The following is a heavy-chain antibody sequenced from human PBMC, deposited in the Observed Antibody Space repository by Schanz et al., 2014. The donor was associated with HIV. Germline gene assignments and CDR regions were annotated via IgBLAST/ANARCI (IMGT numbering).Heavy chain of an antibody. CDR3: ARGDFGGNSVDY. J-gene: IGHJ4*02. CDR2: VRHIGGT. D-gene: IGHD4-17*01. Sequence: QVQLQQWGAGLLKPSETLSLTCAVYGGSFRGYYWTWIRQFPGLGLEWIGGVRHIGGTNYNPSLRSRFPMSMDFPKNHFSLTPTSVTAADTAVYFCARGDFGGNSVDYWGQGTLVTVSS. CDR1: GGSFRGYY. V-gene: IGHV4-34*02.